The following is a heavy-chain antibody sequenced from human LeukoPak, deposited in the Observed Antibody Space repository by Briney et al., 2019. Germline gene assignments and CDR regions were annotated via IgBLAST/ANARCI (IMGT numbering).Heavy chain of an antibody. CDR2: IGTAGDT. V-gene: IGHV3-13*01. CDR3: ARVAKERVGGVYYFDY. D-gene: IGHD1-1*01. J-gene: IGHJ4*02. CDR1: GFTFSDYD. Sequence: GGSLRLSCAASGFTFSDYDMHWVRPALEKGLEWVSAIGTAGDTYYTGSVKGRFTISRENAKNSLYLQMNSLRAGDTAVYYCARVAKERVGGVYYFDYWGQGTLVTVSS.